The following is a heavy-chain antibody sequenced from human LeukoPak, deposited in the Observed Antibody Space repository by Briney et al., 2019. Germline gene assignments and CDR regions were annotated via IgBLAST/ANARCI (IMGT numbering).Heavy chain of an antibody. CDR3: ARAGVVRYVAWLINYYMDV. CDR2: ISGNGGST. V-gene: IGHV3-64*01. D-gene: IGHD3-9*01. CDR1: VFTFTNHA. Sequence: GGSLRLSCAASVFTFTNHAMQWVRQAPGKGLEYVSAISGNGGSTYYANSVKGRFTISRDNSKNTVYLQMGSLRPEDMAVYYCARAGVVRYVAWLINYYMDVWGKGTTVTVSS. J-gene: IGHJ6*03.